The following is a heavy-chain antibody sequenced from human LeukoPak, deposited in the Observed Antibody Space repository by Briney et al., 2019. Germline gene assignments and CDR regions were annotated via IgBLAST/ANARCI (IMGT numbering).Heavy chain of an antibody. J-gene: IGHJ4*02. CDR1: GYTFTIYG. D-gene: IGHD6-19*01. V-gene: IGHV1-8*01. Sequence: ASVTVSFTASGYTFTIYGINWVRQAKGQGMEWMGWMNPNSGNRGYSQKFQGRGTMTRNTAKSTDYMELSSLRSEDTAVYYCARGLSQWLGTGVDYWGQGTLVTVSS. CDR2: MNPNSGNR. CDR3: ARGLSQWLGTGVDY.